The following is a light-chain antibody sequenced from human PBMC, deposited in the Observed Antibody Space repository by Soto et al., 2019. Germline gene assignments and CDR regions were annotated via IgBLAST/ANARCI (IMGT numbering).Light chain of an antibody. CDR3: LLFYRDAWV. CDR1: TGAVTSGYY. J-gene: IGLJ3*02. Sequence: QTVVTQEPSLTVSPGGTVTLTCASSTGAVTSGYYANWFQQQPGKAPRALISSTSNKHSWTPARFSGSLLGGKAALTLSGVQPEDEAEYYCLLFYRDAWVFGGGTKVTVL. CDR2: STS. V-gene: IGLV7-43*01.